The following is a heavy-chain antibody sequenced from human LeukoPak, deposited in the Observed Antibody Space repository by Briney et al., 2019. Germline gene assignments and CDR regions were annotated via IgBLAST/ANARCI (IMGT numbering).Heavy chain of an antibody. J-gene: IGHJ3*02. CDR1: GFTFSSYS. Sequence: NPGGSLRLSCAASGFTFSSYSMNWVRQAPGKGLEWVSSIRSSSSYIYYADSLKGRFTISRDNAKNSLYLQMNSLRAEDTAVYYCARSITMIGDAFDIWGQGTMVTVSS. CDR3: ARSITMIGDAFDI. D-gene: IGHD3-22*01. CDR2: IRSSSSYI. V-gene: IGHV3-21*01.